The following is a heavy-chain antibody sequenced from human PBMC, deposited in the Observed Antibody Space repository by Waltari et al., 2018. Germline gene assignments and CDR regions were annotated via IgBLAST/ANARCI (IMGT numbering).Heavy chain of an antibody. CDR2: IYYSGST. CDR3: ARDRKSGSYYPSQYYGMDV. V-gene: IGHV4-59*01. J-gene: IGHJ6*02. D-gene: IGHD3-10*01. Sequence: QVQLQESGPGLVKPSETLSLTCTVAGGSISSYYWSWIREPPGKGLEWIGYIYYSGSTNYNPSLKSRVTISVDTSKNQFPLKLSSVTAADTAVYYCARDRKSGSYYPSQYYGMDVWGQGTTVTVSS. CDR1: GGSISSYY.